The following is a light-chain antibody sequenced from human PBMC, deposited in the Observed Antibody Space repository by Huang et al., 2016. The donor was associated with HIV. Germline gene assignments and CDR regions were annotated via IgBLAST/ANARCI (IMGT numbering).Light chain of an antibody. J-gene: IGKJ1*01. V-gene: IGKV2-28*01. CDR2: LGS. CDR1: QSLLHSNGNNY. CDR3: MQGLQTWT. Sequence: DIVMVQSPASLSVTPGEAASITCRSSQSLLHSNGNNYLDWYWQKPGQSPQLLIYLGSTRASGVPDRFSGSGSGTDFTLRINRVEAGDVGVYYCMQGLQTWTFGQGTKVEIK.